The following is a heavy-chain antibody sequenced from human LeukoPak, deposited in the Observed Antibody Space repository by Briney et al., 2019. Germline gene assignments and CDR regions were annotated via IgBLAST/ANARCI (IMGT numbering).Heavy chain of an antibody. CDR1: GYTFTGYY. V-gene: IGHV1-2*02. CDR3: ARARRSPDY. Sequence: ASVKVSCKASGYTFTGYYMHWVRQAPGQGLEWMGWINPNSGGTNYAQKFQGRVTMTRDTSTSTVYMELSSLRSEDTAVYYCARARRSPDYWGQGTLVTVSS. J-gene: IGHJ4*02. CDR2: INPNSGGT. D-gene: IGHD1-14*01.